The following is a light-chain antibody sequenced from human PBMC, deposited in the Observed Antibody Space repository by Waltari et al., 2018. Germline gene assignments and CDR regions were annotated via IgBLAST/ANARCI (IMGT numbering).Light chain of an antibody. CDR3: QQYNRWPPLT. V-gene: IGKV3-15*01. J-gene: IGKJ4*01. CDR2: GAS. Sequence: EVVMTQSPAALSVSPWERVTLSCKASQNIDNNLAWYQQKPGHSPRLLIYGASTMATGVPVRFSGSGSGTEFTLTISSLQSEDCAVFYCQQYNRWPPLTFGGGTKVEIK. CDR1: QNIDNN.